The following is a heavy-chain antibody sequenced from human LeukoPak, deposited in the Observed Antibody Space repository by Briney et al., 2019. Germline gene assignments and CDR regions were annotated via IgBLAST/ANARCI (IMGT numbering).Heavy chain of an antibody. CDR2: ISSSSSYI. CDR1: GFTFSSYS. J-gene: IGHJ4*02. CDR3: ARADLEWLSDY. Sequence: GGSLRLSCAASGFTFSSYSMNWVRQAPGKGLEWVSSISSSSSYIYYADSVKGRFTISRDNAKNSLYLQMNSLRAEDTAVYYCARADLEWLSDYWGQGTLVTVAS. D-gene: IGHD3-3*01. V-gene: IGHV3-21*01.